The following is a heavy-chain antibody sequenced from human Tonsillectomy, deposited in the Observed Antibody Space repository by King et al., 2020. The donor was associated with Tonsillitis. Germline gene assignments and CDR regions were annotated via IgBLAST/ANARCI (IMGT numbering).Heavy chain of an antibody. CDR2: IVVGSGNT. CDR3: AAWAYYDSSGYSGNDY. V-gene: IGHV1-58*02. J-gene: IGHJ4*02. CDR1: GFTFTSSA. D-gene: IGHD3-22*01. Sequence: QLVQSGSEVKKPGTSVKVSCKASGFTFTSSAMQWVRQARGQRLEWIGWIVVGSGNTNYAQKFQERVTITRDMSTSTAYMELSSLRSEDTAVYYCAAWAYYDSSGYSGNDYWGQGTLVTVSS.